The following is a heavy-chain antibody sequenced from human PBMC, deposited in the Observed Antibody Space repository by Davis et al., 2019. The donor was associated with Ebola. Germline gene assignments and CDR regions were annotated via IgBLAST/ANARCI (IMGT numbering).Heavy chain of an antibody. J-gene: IGHJ4*02. CDR2: LTRTGGTT. Sequence: GESLTISCAASGFTFNIYAMSWVRQAPGKGLEWVSSLTRTGGTTYYSDSVKGRFTISRDNSQNTLYLQMSSLRTEDTAVYFCAKDRPNYYGTDGHYYRSGGDSWGQGTLVTVSS. CDR3: AKDRPNYYGTDGHYYRSGGDS. D-gene: IGHD5-24*01. V-gene: IGHV3-23*01. CDR1: GFTFNIYA.